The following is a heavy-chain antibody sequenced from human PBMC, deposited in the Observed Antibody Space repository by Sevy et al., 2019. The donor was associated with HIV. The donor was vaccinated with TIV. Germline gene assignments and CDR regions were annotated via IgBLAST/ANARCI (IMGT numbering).Heavy chain of an antibody. J-gene: IGHJ4*02. CDR2: IYWDDDK. Sequence: SGPTLVNPTQTLTLTCTFSGFSLSTTGVAVGWIRQPPGKALEWLALIYWDDDKRYSPSLKSRLTIPRDTSKNQVVLTMTNMDPVDTGTYYCAHDGSGFDYWGQGTLVTVSS. V-gene: IGHV2-5*02. CDR3: AHDGSGFDY. CDR1: GFSLSTTGVA.